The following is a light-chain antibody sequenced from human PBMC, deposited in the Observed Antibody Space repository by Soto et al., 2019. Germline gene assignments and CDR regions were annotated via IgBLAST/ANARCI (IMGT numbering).Light chain of an antibody. V-gene: IGKV1-5*01. J-gene: IGKJ1*01. CDR2: HAS. CDR1: QTINNW. CDR3: QHYNSYPWT. Sequence: DIPMTQSPSTLSASIGDRVTITCRASQTINNWLAWYQQKPGKAPNLLIYHASNLETGVPSMFSGSAFGTEFTLTISNLQPDDFATYYCQHYNSYPWTFGQGTKVEIK.